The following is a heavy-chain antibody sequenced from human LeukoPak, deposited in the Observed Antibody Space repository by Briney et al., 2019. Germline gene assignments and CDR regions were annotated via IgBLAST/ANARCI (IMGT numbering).Heavy chain of an antibody. J-gene: IGHJ1*01. CDR3: ARGLAFYGILTGLDS. V-gene: IGHV4-34*01. CDR1: GGSFNDYY. CDR2: INHSGST. D-gene: IGHD3-9*01. Sequence: SETLSLTCAVYGGSFNDYYWTWIRQPPGKGLEWIGEINHSGSTSCNPSLKSRVTISLDTSENQSSLKLTSVTAADTAVYYCARGLAFYGILTGLDSWGQGTLVTVSS.